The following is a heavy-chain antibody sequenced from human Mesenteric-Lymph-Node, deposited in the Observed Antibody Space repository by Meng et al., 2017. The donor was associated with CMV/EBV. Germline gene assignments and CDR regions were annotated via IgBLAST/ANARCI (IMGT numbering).Heavy chain of an antibody. CDR1: GGSVSSGSYY. Sequence: GSLRLSCTVSGGSVSSGSYYWSWIRQPPGTGLEWIGYIYYSGSTNYNPSLKSRVTISVDTSKNQFSLKLSSVTAADTAVYYCARGGAGSYYNTGYDWYFELWGRGTLVTVSS. J-gene: IGHJ2*01. CDR2: IYYSGST. CDR3: ARGGAGSYYNTGYDWYFEL. D-gene: IGHD3-10*01. V-gene: IGHV4-61*01.